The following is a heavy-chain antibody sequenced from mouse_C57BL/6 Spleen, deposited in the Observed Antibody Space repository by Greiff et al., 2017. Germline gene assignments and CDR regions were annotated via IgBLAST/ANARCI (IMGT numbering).Heavy chain of an antibody. CDR2: INYDGSST. CDR3: ARDDGDAWFAY. Sequence: EVQLVESEGGLVQPGSSMKLSCTASGFTFSDYYMAWVRQVPEKGLEWVANINYDGSSTYYLDSLKSRFIISRDNAKNILYLQMSSLKSEDTATYYCARDDGDAWFAYWGQGTLVTVSA. V-gene: IGHV5-16*01. CDR1: GFTFSDYY. J-gene: IGHJ3*01. D-gene: IGHD2-3*01.